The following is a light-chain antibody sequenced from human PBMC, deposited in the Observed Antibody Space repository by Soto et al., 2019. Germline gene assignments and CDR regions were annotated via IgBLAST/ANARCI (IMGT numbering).Light chain of an antibody. Sequence: EIVLTQSPGTLSLSPGERATLSCRASQSVGNNYLAWYQQRPGQSPRLLIYAASSRVNGIPDRFSGSWSETDFTLTISRLEPEDFAVYYCQQYGGSPPFTFGPGTKVDIK. V-gene: IGKV3-20*01. CDR2: AAS. CDR3: QQYGGSPPFT. CDR1: QSVGNNY. J-gene: IGKJ3*01.